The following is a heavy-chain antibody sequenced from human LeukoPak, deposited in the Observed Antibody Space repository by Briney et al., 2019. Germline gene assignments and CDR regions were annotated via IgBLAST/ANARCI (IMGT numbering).Heavy chain of an antibody. CDR1: GYTFTSYG. D-gene: IGHD1-20*01. J-gene: IGHJ4*02. Sequence: EASVKVSCKASGYTFTSYGISWVRQAPGQGLEWMGWISAYNGNTNYAQKLQGRVTMTTDTSTSTAYMELRSLRSDDTAVYYCARDPSMITGFHDFDYWGQGTLVTVSS. CDR2: ISAYNGNT. V-gene: IGHV1-18*01. CDR3: ARDPSMITGFHDFDY.